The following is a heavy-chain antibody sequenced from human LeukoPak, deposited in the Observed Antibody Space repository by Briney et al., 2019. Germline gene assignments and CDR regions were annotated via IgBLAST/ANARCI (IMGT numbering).Heavy chain of an antibody. CDR1: GFTVSGNH. CDR3: ATDPSSSWYRFTY. Sequence: PGGSLRLSCAVSGFTVSGNHMSWVRQAPGKGLEWVSVIYSDGTTYYADSAKGRFTISRDNSRNTLYLQVNSLRAEDTAVYYCATDPSSSWYRFTYWGQGTLVTVSS. D-gene: IGHD6-13*01. V-gene: IGHV3-53*01. J-gene: IGHJ4*02. CDR2: IYSDGTT.